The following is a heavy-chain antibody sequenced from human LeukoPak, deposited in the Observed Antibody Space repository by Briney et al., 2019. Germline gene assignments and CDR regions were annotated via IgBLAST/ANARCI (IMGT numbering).Heavy chain of an antibody. D-gene: IGHD4-17*01. V-gene: IGHV3-21*01. J-gene: IGHJ5*02. Sequence: PGGSLRLSCAASGFTFNSYSMNWVRQAPGKGLEWVSSISSSNSYIYYADSVKGRFTISRDNAKNSLYLQMNSLRAEDTAVYYCARGLMTTVNWFDPWGQGTLVTVSS. CDR3: ARGLMTTVNWFDP. CDR1: GFTFNSYS. CDR2: ISSSNSYI.